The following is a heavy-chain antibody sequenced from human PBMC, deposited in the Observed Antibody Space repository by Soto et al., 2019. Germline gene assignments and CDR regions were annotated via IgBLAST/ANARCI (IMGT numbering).Heavy chain of an antibody. D-gene: IGHD3-10*01. Sequence: SETLSLTCAVYGGSFSGYYWSWIRQPPGKGLEWIGEIDHSGSTNYNPSLKRRVTISVDTSKNQFSLKLSSVTAADTVVYYCARGKTDSTMVRRKLGVVDYWGQGTLVTVS. V-gene: IGHV4-34*01. CDR3: ARGKTDSTMVRRKLGVVDY. CDR2: IDHSGST. J-gene: IGHJ4*02. CDR1: GGSFSGYY.